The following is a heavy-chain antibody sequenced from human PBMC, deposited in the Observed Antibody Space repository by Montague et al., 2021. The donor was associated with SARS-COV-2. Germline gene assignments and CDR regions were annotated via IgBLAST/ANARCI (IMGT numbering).Heavy chain of an antibody. CDR3: ARFAMIRVVFISCFDA. CDR2: IYFLGNT. J-gene: IGHJ5*02. V-gene: IGHV4-39*07. Sequence: SETLSLTCTVSGDSVSNDSYYWGWIRQSPGKGLEWIGTIYFLGNTYYSPSLKSRVTMSVDTSKNQLSLRLTSVTAADTAMYYCARFAMIRVVFISCFDAWGQGTLVTVSS. CDR1: GDSVSNDSYY. D-gene: IGHD3-10*01.